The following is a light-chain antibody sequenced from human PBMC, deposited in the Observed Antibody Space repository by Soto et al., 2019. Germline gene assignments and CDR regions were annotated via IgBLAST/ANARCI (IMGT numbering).Light chain of an antibody. J-gene: IGKJ4*01. V-gene: IGKV3-11*01. CDR2: DAS. CDR1: QSVNSF. CDR3: QQRRDWPLT. Sequence: EIVLIQSPATLSLSPGERATLSCRASQSVNSFLAWYQQKPGQAPRLLIYDASNRATGIPARFSGSGSGTDFTLTISSLEPEDFANYYCQQRRDWPLTFGGGTKVEIK.